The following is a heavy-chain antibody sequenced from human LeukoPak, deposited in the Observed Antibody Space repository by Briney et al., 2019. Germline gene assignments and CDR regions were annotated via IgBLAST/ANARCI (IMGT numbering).Heavy chain of an antibody. CDR1: GFTFSSYG. D-gene: IGHD4-17*01. CDR3: ARGQTTATVDY. CDR2: IWYDGSNK. J-gene: IGHJ4*02. V-gene: IGHV3-33*01. Sequence: PGRSLRLSCAASGFTFSSYGMHWVRQAPGKGLEWVAVIWYDGSNKYYADSVKGRFTISRDNSKNTLYLQMNSLRAEDTAVYYCARGQTTATVDYWGQGTLVTVSS.